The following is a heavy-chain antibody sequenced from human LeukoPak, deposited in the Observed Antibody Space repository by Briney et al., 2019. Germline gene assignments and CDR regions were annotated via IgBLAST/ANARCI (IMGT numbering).Heavy chain of an antibody. J-gene: IGHJ4*02. D-gene: IGHD6-19*01. CDR2: ISYDGSNK. Sequence: PGGSLRLSCAASGFTFSSYAMHWVRQAPGKGLEWVAVISYDGSNKYYADSVKGRFTISRDNAKNSLYLQMNSLRAEDTAVYYYARSAAGYWGQGTLVTVSS. V-gene: IGHV3-30*04. CDR3: ARSAAGY. CDR1: GFTFSSYA.